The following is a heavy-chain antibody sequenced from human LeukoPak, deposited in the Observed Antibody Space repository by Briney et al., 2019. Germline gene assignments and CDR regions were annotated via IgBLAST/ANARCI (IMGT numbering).Heavy chain of an antibody. Sequence: GESLKISCKGSGNSFTSYWIGWVRQMPGKGLEWMGIIYPGDSDTRYSPSFQGQVTISADKSISTAYLQWSSLKASDTAMYYCAVSYRSGRISIVLFDYWGQGTLVTVSS. CDR2: IYPGDSDT. D-gene: IGHD3-10*01. V-gene: IGHV5-51*01. J-gene: IGHJ4*02. CDR1: GNSFTSYW. CDR3: AVSYRSGRISIVLFDY.